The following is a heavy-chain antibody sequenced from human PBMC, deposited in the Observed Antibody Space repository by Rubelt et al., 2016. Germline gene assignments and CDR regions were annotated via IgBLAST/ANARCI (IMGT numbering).Heavy chain of an antibody. CDR1: GFSLSDDGMC. V-gene: IGHV2-70*15. CDR2: IDWDDDE. CDR3: ARPPLTSVITGAFDY. J-gene: IGHJ4*02. Sequence: QVTLRESGPALVRPTQTLTLTCTFSGFSLSDDGMCVSWIRQPPGKALEWLARIDWDDDEYFAASLQTRLTISKDTSKNQVVLTMTNMDPVYTATYYCARPPLTSVITGAFDYWGQGILVTVSS. D-gene: IGHD4-23*01.